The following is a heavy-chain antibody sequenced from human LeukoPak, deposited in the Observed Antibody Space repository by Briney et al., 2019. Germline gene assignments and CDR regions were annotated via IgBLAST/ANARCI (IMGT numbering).Heavy chain of an antibody. J-gene: IGHJ6*03. V-gene: IGHV1-2*06. CDR3: ARGQSALRFLDYYMDV. CDR2: INPNSGGT. Sequence: ASVKVSCKASGYTFTGYYMHWVRQAPGQGLEWVGRINPNSGGTNYAQKFQGRVTMTRDTSISTAYMELSRLRSDDTAVYYCARGQSALRFLDYYMDVWGKGTTVTVSS. D-gene: IGHD3-3*01. CDR1: GYTFTGYY.